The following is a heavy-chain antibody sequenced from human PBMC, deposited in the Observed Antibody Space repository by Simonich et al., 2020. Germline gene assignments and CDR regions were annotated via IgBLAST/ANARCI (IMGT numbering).Heavy chain of an antibody. V-gene: IGHV1-2*02. D-gene: IGHD7-27*01. CDR3: AREVLTGIFTFDY. J-gene: IGHJ4*02. CDR1: GYTFTGYY. CDR2: NNPNSGST. Sequence: QVQLVQSGAEVKKPGASVKVSCKASGYTFTGYYMHGERQAPGQGLGGRGWNNPNSGSTNYAQKVQGRVTMTRDTSISTAYMELSRLRSDDTAVYYCAREVLTGIFTFDYWGQGTLVTVSS.